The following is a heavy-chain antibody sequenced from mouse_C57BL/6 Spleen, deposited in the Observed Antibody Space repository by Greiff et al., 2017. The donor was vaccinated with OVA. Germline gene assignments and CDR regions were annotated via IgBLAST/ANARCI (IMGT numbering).Heavy chain of an antibody. CDR1: GYTFTDYY. D-gene: IGHD1-1*01. CDR2: INPNNGGT. V-gene: IGHV1-26*01. CDR3: ARRRSSYKAMDY. J-gene: IGHJ4*01. Sequence: VQLQQSGPELVKPGASVKISCKASGYTFTDYYMNWVKQSHGKSLEWIGDINPNNGGTSYNQKFKGKATLTVDKSSSTAYMELRSLTSEDSAVYYCARRRSSYKAMDYWGQGTSVTVSS.